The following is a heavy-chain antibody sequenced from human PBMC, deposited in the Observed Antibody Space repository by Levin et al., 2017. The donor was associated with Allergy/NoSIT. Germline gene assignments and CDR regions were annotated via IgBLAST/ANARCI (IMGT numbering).Heavy chain of an antibody. Sequence: LSLTCAASEFSISIAWMTWVRPAPGKGLEWVGRIKRKMDGETRDYAAPVKGRFTISRDDSKNMIFLQMNSLKTEDTALYYCATGLINAFDLWGQGTMVTVSS. CDR3: ATGLINAFDL. CDR1: EFSISIAW. V-gene: IGHV3-15*01. CDR2: IKRKMDGETR. J-gene: IGHJ3*01. D-gene: IGHD2-8*01.